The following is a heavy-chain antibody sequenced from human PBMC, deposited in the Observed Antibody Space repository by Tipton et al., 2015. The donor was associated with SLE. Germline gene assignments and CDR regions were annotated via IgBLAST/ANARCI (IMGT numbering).Heavy chain of an antibody. Sequence: SLRLSCAASGFTFSSYTMHWVRQAPGKGLEWVAVISFDGSNKYYADSVKGRFTISRDNSKNTLYLQVNSLRPEDTAVYYCATGRSPPFDSWGQGALVTVSS. CDR2: ISFDGSNK. CDR1: GFTFSSYT. V-gene: IGHV3-30*04. D-gene: IGHD1-14*01. CDR3: ATGRSPPFDS. J-gene: IGHJ4*02.